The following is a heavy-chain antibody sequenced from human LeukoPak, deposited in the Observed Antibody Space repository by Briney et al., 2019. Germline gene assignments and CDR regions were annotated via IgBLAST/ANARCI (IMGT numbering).Heavy chain of an antibody. CDR3: VRTSRSISSDY. CDR2: IKQDGSVK. J-gene: IGHJ4*02. Sequence: GGSLRLSCEASGFIFSNYWMSWVRQAPGKGLEWVANIKQDGSVKNYVDSMEGRFIISRDNAKNLLYLQMNSLGAGDTAVYYCVRTSRSISSDYWGQGTQVTVSS. V-gene: IGHV3-7*01. D-gene: IGHD3-3*02. CDR1: GFIFSNYW.